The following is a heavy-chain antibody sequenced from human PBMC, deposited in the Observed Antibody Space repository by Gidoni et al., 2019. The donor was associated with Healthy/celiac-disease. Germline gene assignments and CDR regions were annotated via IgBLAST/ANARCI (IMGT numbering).Heavy chain of an antibody. CDR2: IIPIFGTA. D-gene: IGHD2-15*01. V-gene: IGHV1-69*01. CDR1: GGTFSSYA. CDR3: ARGGGRGVVAANNWFDP. Sequence: QVQLVQSGAEVKKPGSSVKVSCKASGGTFSSYAISWVRQAPGQGLEWMGGIIPIFGTANYAQKFQGRVTITADESTSTAYMELSSLRSEDTAVYYCARGGGRGVVAANNWFDPWGQGTLVTVSS. J-gene: IGHJ5*02.